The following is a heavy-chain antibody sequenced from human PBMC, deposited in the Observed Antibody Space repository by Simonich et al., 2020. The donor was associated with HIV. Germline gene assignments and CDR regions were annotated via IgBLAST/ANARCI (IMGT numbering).Heavy chain of an antibody. V-gene: IGHV3-7*01. CDR3: ARDWGSNALDI. J-gene: IGHJ3*02. CDR1: GFTFSNSW. Sequence: EVPLVESGGGLVQPGGSLRLSCVASGFTFSNSWMTWVRQAPGKGLEWVANNKEGGSVKNYVDSVKGRFTISRENAKNSLYLQMNSLTAEDTAVYYCARDWGSNALDIWGQGTMVTVSS. CDR2: NKEGGSVK. D-gene: IGHD7-27*01.